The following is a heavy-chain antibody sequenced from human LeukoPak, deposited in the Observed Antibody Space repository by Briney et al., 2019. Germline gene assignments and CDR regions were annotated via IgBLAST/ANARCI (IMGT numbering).Heavy chain of an antibody. V-gene: IGHV1-69*05. CDR1: GYTFTVYP. J-gene: IGHJ6*03. CDR3: ARGGKARGSSWYGYYYYYMDV. D-gene: IGHD6-13*01. Sequence: SVKVSCKASGYTFTVYPVHWVRQAPGQGLEWMGGIIPIFGTANYAQKFQGRVTITTDESTSTAYMELSSLRSEDTAVYYCARGGKARGSSWYGYYYYYMDVWGKGTTVTVSS. CDR2: IIPIFGTA.